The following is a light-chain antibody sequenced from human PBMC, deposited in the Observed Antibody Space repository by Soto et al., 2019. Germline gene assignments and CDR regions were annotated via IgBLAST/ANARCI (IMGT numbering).Light chain of an antibody. J-gene: IGKJ1*01. V-gene: IGKV3-15*01. CDR1: QSVSSN. Sequence: EIVMTQSPATLSVSPGERATLSCRASQSVSSNLAWYQQKPGQAPRLLIFGASTRATGIPARFSGSGSGTEFTLTISSLQPDDFAIYYCQQYKSYFWTFGQGTKVDIK. CDR3: QQYKSYFWT. CDR2: GAS.